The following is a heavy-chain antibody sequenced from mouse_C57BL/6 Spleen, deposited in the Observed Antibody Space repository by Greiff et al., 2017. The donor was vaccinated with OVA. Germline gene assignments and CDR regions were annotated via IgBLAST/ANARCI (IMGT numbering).Heavy chain of an antibody. Sequence: EVQLQQSGPELVKPGASVKISCKASGYTFTDYYMNWVKQSHGKSLEWIGDINPNNGGTSYNQKFKGKATLTVDKSSSTAYMELRSLTSEDSAVYYCAKVEDAMDCWGQGPSVTVAS. J-gene: IGHJ4*01. CDR2: INPNNGGT. CDR1: GYTFTDYY. V-gene: IGHV1-26*01. CDR3: AKVEDAMDC.